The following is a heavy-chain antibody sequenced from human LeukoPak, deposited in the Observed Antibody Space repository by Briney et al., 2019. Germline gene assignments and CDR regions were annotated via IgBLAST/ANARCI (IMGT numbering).Heavy chain of an antibody. CDR2: ISSSSSYI. CDR1: GFTFSSYS. CDR3: ARDQAYYDSSGYYVDY. J-gene: IGHJ4*02. Sequence: GGSLRLSCAASGFTFSSYSMNWVRQAPGKELEWVSSISSSSSYIYYADSVKGRFTISRDNAKNSLYLQMNSLRAEDTAVYYCARDQAYYDSSGYYVDYWGQGTLVTVSS. V-gene: IGHV3-21*01. D-gene: IGHD3-22*01.